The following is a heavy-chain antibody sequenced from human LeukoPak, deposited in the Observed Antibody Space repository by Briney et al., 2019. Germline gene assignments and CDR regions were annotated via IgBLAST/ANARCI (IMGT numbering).Heavy chain of an antibody. CDR2: IGGTDGST. CDR3: AKAGASWSPGY. D-gene: IGHD6-13*01. CDR1: GFTFSTSA. V-gene: IGHV3-23*01. Sequence: GGSLRLSCAASGFTFSTSAMTWVRQAPGRGLEWVSIIGGTDGSTYYADSVKGRFTISRDNYRNTLYLEMNSLRAEDTAVYYCAKAGASWSPGYWGQGTLVTVSS. J-gene: IGHJ4*02.